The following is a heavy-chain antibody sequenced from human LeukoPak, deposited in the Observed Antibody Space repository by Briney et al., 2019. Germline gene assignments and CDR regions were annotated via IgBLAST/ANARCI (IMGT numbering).Heavy chain of an antibody. CDR2: IWYDGSNK. Sequence: GGSLRLSCAASGFTFSNYGMHWVRQAPGKRLEWVAAIWYDGSNKYYADSVKGRFTISRDNSKNTLYLQMNSLRAEETAVYYCAKATQLVALLYYYYGMDVWGQGTTVTVSS. V-gene: IGHV3-30*02. D-gene: IGHD2-15*01. CDR3: AKATQLVALLYYYYGMDV. CDR1: GFTFSNYG. J-gene: IGHJ6*02.